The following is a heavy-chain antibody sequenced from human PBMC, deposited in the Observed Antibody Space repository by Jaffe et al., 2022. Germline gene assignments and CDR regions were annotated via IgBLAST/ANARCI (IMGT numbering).Heavy chain of an antibody. CDR1: GFSFDSHA. Sequence: EVQLVESGGGLVQPGRSLRLSCAASGFSFDSHAMHWVRQAPGKGLEWVSGITWNSASIGYADSVKGRFTISRDNAKNSLYLQMNSLRIEDTALYYCVKVKYSSGDAFDIWGQGTMATVSS. CDR2: ITWNSASI. CDR3: VKVKYSSGDAFDI. J-gene: IGHJ3*02. V-gene: IGHV3-9*01. D-gene: IGHD6-19*01.